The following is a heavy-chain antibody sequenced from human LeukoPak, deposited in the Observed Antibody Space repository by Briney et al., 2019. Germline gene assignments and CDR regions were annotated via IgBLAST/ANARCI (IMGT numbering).Heavy chain of an antibody. CDR3: AREEDRSGD. V-gene: IGHV4-39*07. Sequence: SETLSLTCTVSGGSISSSNYCWAWIRQPPGQGLEWIGSIYYRGNAYYNPSLKSRVTISVDTSKIQFSLSLSSVTAADTAVYYCAREEDRSGDWGQGTLVTVTS. J-gene: IGHJ4*02. CDR2: IYYRGNA. D-gene: IGHD3-22*01. CDR1: GGSISSSNYC.